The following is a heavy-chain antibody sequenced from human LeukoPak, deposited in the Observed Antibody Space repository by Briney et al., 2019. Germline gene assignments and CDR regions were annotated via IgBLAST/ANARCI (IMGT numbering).Heavy chain of an antibody. CDR1: TDSFSSHY. Sequence: PSETLSLTCAVSTDSFSSHYWTWIRQAPGKGLEWIGEINPSGRISYNPSLKSRLTISVDAPKNQFSLNLRSLTAADTAVYYCARGPALGNDYWGQGTLVTVSS. D-gene: IGHD3-16*01. CDR3: ARGPALGNDY. J-gene: IGHJ4*02. V-gene: IGHV4-34*01. CDR2: INPSGRI.